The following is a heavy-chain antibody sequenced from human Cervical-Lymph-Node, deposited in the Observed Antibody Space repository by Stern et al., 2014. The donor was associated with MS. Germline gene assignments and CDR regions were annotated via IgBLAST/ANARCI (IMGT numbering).Heavy chain of an antibody. Sequence: QVQLVQSGAEVKKPGSSVKVSCKTSGGNYAFSWVRQVPGQGREWMGGIIPNLDTTNYAQRFLGRLTSSADESTSTASMELSRLSSEDTAFYYCATRSGGYNYYYFDSWGQGTLVTVSS. D-gene: IGHD5-18*01. CDR1: GGNYA. V-gene: IGHV1-69*01. CDR3: ATRSGGYNYYYFDS. CDR2: IIPNLDTT. J-gene: IGHJ4*02.